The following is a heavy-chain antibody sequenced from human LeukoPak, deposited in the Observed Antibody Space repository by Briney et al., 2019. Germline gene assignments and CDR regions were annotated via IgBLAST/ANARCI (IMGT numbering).Heavy chain of an antibody. CDR1: KFTFSSYA. J-gene: IGHJ4*02. D-gene: IGHD2-15*01. Sequence: GGSLRLSCAASKFTFSSYAMHWVRQAPGKGLEWVAFIRYDGNNKYYADSVRGRFTISRDNSKNTLYLQMNSLRAEDTAVYYCAKDGVGGSGNYSDYWGQGTLVTVSS. CDR3: AKDGVGGSGNYSDY. V-gene: IGHV3-30*02. CDR2: IRYDGNNK.